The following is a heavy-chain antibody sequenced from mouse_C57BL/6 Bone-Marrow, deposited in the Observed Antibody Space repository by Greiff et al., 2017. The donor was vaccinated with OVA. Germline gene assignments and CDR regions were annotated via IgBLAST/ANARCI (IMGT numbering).Heavy chain of an antibody. CDR3: ARLHLYWYFDV. Sequence: DVMLVESGGGLVQPGGSLKLSCAASGFTFSDYGMAWVRQAPRKGPEWVAFISNLAYSIYYADTVTGRVTISRENAKNTLYLEMSSLRSEDTSMYYCARLHLYWYFDVWGTGTTVTVSS. V-gene: IGHV5-15*01. J-gene: IGHJ1*03. CDR1: GFTFSDYG. CDR2: ISNLAYSI.